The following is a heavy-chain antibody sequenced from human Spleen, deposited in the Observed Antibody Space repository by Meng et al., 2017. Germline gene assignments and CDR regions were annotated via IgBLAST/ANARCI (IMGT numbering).Heavy chain of an antibody. CDR1: GYTLTDFF. V-gene: IGHV1-46*01. Sequence: QVQLVQSGPELMNPGASLMMSCRTSGYTLTDFFLHWVRQAPGQGLEWLGTIYCYTSGTAYGRKFQGRSTLARDTSTTTVYMDLGSLGSDDTAFYYCAREKSPGHFDYFGQGILVTVSS. J-gene: IGHJ4*02. CDR3: AREKSPGHFDY. CDR2: IYCYTSGT.